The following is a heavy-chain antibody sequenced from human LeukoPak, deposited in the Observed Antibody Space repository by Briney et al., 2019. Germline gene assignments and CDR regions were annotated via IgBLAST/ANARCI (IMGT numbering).Heavy chain of an antibody. Sequence: SETLSLTCTVSGGSISSGDYYWSWICQPPGKGLEWIGYIYYSGSTYYNPSLKSRVTISVDTSKNQFSLKLSSVTAADTAVYYCAREATVTTPDAFDIWGQGTMVTVSS. V-gene: IGHV4-30-4*01. CDR1: GGSISSGDYY. J-gene: IGHJ3*02. CDR3: AREATVTTPDAFDI. D-gene: IGHD4-11*01. CDR2: IYYSGST.